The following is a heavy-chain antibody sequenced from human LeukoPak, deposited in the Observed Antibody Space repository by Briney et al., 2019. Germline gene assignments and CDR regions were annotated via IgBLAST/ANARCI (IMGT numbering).Heavy chain of an antibody. D-gene: IGHD5-24*01. Sequence: GGSLRLSCAASGFTVSSTYMSWVRQAPGEGLEWVSVIYSGGSTYYADSVKGRFTISRDNSKNTLYLQMNSLRAEDTAVYYCARAWQRYFDYWGQGTLVTVSS. V-gene: IGHV3-66*02. J-gene: IGHJ4*02. CDR3: ARAWQRYFDY. CDR2: IYSGGST. CDR1: GFTVSSTY.